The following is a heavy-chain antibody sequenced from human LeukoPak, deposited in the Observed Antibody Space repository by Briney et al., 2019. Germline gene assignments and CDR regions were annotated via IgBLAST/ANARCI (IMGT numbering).Heavy chain of an antibody. V-gene: IGHV3-66*01. CDR2: IYSGGST. CDR3: GTTVTTGVADY. CDR1: GFTVSSNY. D-gene: IGHD4-17*01. J-gene: IGHJ4*02. Sequence: PGGSLRLSCVASGFTVSSNYMSWVRQAPGKGLEWVSVIYSGGSTYYADSVKGRFTIPRDNSKNTLYLQMNSLRAEDTAVYYCGTTVTTGVADYWGQGTLVTVSS.